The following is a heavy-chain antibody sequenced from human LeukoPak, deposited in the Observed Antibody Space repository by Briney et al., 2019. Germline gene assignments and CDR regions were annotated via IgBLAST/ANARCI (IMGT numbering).Heavy chain of an antibody. D-gene: IGHD5-18*01. Sequence: RATAKVSCKASGYTFTSYDINWVRQATGQGLEWMGWMNPSSGNTGYAQKFQGRVTMTSNTSRSTAYMELSSLRSEDTAVYYCARGGRYSYGTQFDYWGQGTLVTVSS. V-gene: IGHV1-8*01. CDR2: MNPSSGNT. CDR3: ARGGRYSYGTQFDY. CDR1: GYTFTSYD. J-gene: IGHJ4*02.